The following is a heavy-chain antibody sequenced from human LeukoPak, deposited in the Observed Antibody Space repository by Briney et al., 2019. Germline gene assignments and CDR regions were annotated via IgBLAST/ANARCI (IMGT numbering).Heavy chain of an antibody. J-gene: IGHJ4*02. CDR2: IYTSGTT. Sequence: PSETLSLTCNVSGGSISRFSWSWIRQSAGKGLVWIGRIYTSGTTNYNPSLKGRVSMSLDTSKSQFSLRLNSVTAADTAVYYCATEGAVPGIDHWGQGIQVTVSS. V-gene: IGHV4-4*07. CDR3: ATEGAVPGIDH. CDR1: GGSISRFS. D-gene: IGHD6-19*01.